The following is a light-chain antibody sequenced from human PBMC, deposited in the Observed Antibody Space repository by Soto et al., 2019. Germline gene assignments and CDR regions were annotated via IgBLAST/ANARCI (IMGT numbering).Light chain of an antibody. CDR2: DAS. Sequence: EIVLTQSPATLSLSPGEGVTLSCRASQSVGSYLAWYQQKLGQAPRLLIYDASKRATGIPARFSGSGSGTVFTLTINSLEPEDFAVYYCQQRSNWPPTFGQGTKVEIK. CDR1: QSVGSY. J-gene: IGKJ1*01. V-gene: IGKV3-11*01. CDR3: QQRSNWPPT.